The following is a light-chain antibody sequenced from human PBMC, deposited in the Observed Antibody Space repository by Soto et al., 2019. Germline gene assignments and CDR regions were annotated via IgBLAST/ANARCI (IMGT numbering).Light chain of an antibody. CDR3: QQYGSSPPRT. CDR2: DAS. Sequence: EIVLTQSPATLSLSPGERATLSCRASQSVSSYLAWYQQKPGQAPRLLIYDASNRATGIPARFSGSGSGTDFTLTISSLEPEDFAVYYCQQYGSSPPRTFGQGTKVE. CDR1: QSVSSY. J-gene: IGKJ1*01. V-gene: IGKV3-11*01.